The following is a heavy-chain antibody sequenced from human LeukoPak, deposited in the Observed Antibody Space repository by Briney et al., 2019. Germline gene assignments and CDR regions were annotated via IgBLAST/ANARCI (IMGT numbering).Heavy chain of an antibody. CDR2: INHSGST. CDR1: GGAFSDYY. CDR3: ARRADPIGGRANLLAARQAGFDP. V-gene: IGHV4-34*01. D-gene: IGHD6-6*01. J-gene: IGHJ5*02. Sequence: SEALSLTCAVYGGAFSDYYWSWIRQPPGKGLEWIGEINHSGSTNYNPSLKSRVTISVDTSKNQFSLKLNSVTAADTAVYYCARRADPIGGRANLLAARQAGFDPWGRGLLVAVSS.